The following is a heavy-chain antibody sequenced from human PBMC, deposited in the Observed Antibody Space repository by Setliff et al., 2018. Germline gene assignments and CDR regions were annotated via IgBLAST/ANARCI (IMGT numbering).Heavy chain of an antibody. D-gene: IGHD3-22*01. Sequence: SGPTLVNPTQTLTLTCTFSGFSLSTSGMCVSWIRQPPGRALEWLARIDWDDDKYYSTSLKTRLTISKDTPKNQVVLTMTNMDPVDTATYYCARIRSTDYYDSSGSYDYWGQGTLVTVSS. J-gene: IGHJ4*02. V-gene: IGHV2-70*11. CDR3: ARIRSTDYYDSSGSYDY. CDR1: GFSLSTSGMC. CDR2: IDWDDDK.